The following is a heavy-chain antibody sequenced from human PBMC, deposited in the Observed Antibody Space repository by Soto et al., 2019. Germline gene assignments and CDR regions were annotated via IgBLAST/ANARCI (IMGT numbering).Heavy chain of an antibody. J-gene: IGHJ4*02. CDR3: ATSIVGATSLDY. Sequence: ASVKVSCKVSGYTLTELSMHWVRQAPGKGLEWMGGFDPEDGETIYAQKFQGRVTMTEDTSTDTAYMELSSLRSEDTAVYYCATSIVGATSLDYWGQGTLVTSPQ. V-gene: IGHV1-24*01. D-gene: IGHD1-26*01. CDR2: FDPEDGET. CDR1: GYTLTELS.